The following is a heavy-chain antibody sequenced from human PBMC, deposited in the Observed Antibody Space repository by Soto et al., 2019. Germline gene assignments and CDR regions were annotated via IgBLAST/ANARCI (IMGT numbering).Heavy chain of an antibody. V-gene: IGHV1-3*01. CDR3: ARDLPYSNFYYYYGMDV. J-gene: IGHJ6*02. CDR1: GYTFTSYA. Sequence: ASVKVSCKASGYTFTSYAMHWVRQAPGQRLEWMGWINAGNGNTKYSQKFQGRVTITRDTSASTAYMELRSLRSDDTAVYYCARDLPYSNFYYYYGMDVWGQGTTVTVSS. D-gene: IGHD4-4*01. CDR2: INAGNGNT.